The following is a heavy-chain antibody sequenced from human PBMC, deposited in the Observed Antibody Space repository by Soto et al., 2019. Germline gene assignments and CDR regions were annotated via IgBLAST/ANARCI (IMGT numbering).Heavy chain of an antibody. CDR1: GYSFTSYW. J-gene: IGHJ6*02. CDR2: IYPGDSDT. Sequence: PGESLKISCKGSGYSFTSYWIGWVRHMPGKGLEWMGIIYPGDSDTRYGPSFQGQVTISADKSISTAYLQWSSLKASDTAMYYCARESNDFPYYYCGMDVWGQGTTVTVSS. V-gene: IGHV5-51*01. D-gene: IGHD3-3*01. CDR3: ARESNDFPYYYCGMDV.